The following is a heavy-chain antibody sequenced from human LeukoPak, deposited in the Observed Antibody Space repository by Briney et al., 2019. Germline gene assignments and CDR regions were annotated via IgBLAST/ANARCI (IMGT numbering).Heavy chain of an antibody. D-gene: IGHD3-9*01. CDR3: ARDYDILTGPIYYMDV. Sequence: PSETLSLTCTVSGGSISSYYWSWIRQPAGKGLEWIGRIYTSGSTNYNPFLKSRVTMSVDTSKNQFSLKLSSVTAADTAVYYCARDYDILTGPIYYMDVWGKGTTVTVSS. CDR2: IYTSGST. V-gene: IGHV4-4*07. J-gene: IGHJ6*03. CDR1: GGSISSYY.